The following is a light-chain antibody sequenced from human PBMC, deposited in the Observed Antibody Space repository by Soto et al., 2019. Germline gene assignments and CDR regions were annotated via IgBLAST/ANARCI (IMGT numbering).Light chain of an antibody. CDR1: SSDVGGYNY. CDR3: ISYAGSNNVV. CDR2: EVS. Sequence: QSALTQPPSASGSPGQSVTISCTGTSSDVGGYNYVSWYQQHPGKAPKLMIYEVSKRPSGVPDRFSGSKSGNTASLTVSGLQDEDEADYYCISYAGSNNVVFGGGTKLTVL. V-gene: IGLV2-8*01. J-gene: IGLJ2*01.